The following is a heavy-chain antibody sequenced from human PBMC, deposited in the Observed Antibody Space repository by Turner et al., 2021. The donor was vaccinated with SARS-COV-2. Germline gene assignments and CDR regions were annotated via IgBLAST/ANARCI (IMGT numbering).Heavy chain of an antibody. D-gene: IGHD2-15*01. Sequence: EVQLVESGGGLIQPGGSLRLSCAASGFTVSSNYMSWVRQAPGKGLEGVSVIYSGGSTFYADSVKGRFTISRDNSKNTLYLQMNSLRAEDTAVYYCARDLGGLRFDYWGQGTLVTVSS. V-gene: IGHV3-53*01. CDR1: GFTVSSNY. CDR3: ARDLGGLRFDY. CDR2: IYSGGST. J-gene: IGHJ4*02.